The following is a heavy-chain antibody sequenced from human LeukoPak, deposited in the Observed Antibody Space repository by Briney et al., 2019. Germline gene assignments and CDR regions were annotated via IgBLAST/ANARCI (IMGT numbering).Heavy chain of an antibody. Sequence: GGSLRLSCAASGFTFSSYSMNWVRQAPGKGLEWVSYISSSSSYTNYADSVKGRFTISRDNAKNSLYLQMNSLRAEDTAVYYCARPPNYDILTLPDYWGQGTLVTVSS. CDR2: ISSSSSYT. D-gene: IGHD3-9*01. CDR1: GFTFSSYS. V-gene: IGHV3-21*05. J-gene: IGHJ4*02. CDR3: ARPPNYDILTLPDY.